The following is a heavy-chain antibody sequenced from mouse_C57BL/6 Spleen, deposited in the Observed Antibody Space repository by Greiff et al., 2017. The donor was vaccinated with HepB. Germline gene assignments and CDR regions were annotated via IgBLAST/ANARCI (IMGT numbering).Heavy chain of an antibody. D-gene: IGHD1-1*01. CDR2: IYPSDSET. Sequence: QVQLKQPGAELVRPGSSVKLSCKASGYTFTSYWMDWVKQRPGQGLEWIGNIYPSDSETHYNQKFKDKATLTVDKSSSTAYMQLSSLTSEDSAVYYCARHSTVVADDYWGQGTTLTVSS. CDR1: GYTFTSYW. J-gene: IGHJ2*01. CDR3: ARHSTVVADDY. V-gene: IGHV1-61*01.